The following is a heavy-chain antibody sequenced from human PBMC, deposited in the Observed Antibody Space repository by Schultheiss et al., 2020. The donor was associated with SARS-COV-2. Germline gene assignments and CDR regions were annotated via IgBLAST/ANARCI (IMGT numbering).Heavy chain of an antibody. D-gene: IGHD3-3*01. V-gene: IGHV1-18*01. CDR1: GYTFTSYG. J-gene: IGHJ5*02. Sequence: ASVKVSCKASGYTFTSYGISWVRQAPGQGLEWMGWISTHNENTNYAQRLQGRVTMTTDTSTSTAYMELSSQRSEDTAVYYCARDHVLRFLEWRKGWFDPWGQGTLVTVSS. CDR3: ARDHVLRFLEWRKGWFDP. CDR2: ISTHNENT.